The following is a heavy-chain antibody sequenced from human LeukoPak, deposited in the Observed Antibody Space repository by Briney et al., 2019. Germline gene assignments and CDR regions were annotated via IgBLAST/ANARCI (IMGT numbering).Heavy chain of an antibody. CDR1: GFTFGSYA. Sequence: GGSLRLSCAASGFTFGSYAMSWVRQAPGKGLEWVSVINSGGSTYHADSVKGRFTISRDNSKNTLYLQMNSLRAEDTAVYYCARGHRADGYSYGPYYFDYWGQGTLVTVSS. CDR2: INSGGST. J-gene: IGHJ4*02. V-gene: IGHV3-53*01. D-gene: IGHD5-24*01. CDR3: ARGHRADGYSYGPYYFDY.